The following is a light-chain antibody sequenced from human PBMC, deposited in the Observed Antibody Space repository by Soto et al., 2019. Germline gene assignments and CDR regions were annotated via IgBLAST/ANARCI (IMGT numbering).Light chain of an antibody. J-gene: IGKJ2*01. CDR3: QQYDSSSPP. CDR2: DAS. CDR1: QNISVW. Sequence: DIQMTQSPSTLSASVGDGVTITCRASQNISVWLAWYQQRPGKAPKFLMYDASSLETGVPSRFSGSGSGTEFTLTLRSLQPDDSATYYCQQYDSSSPPFGQWTKLEIK. V-gene: IGKV1-5*01.